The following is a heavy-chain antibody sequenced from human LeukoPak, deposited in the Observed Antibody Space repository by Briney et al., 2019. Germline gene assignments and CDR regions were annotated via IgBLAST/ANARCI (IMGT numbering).Heavy chain of an antibody. Sequence: GASVKVSCKASGYTFTNYYIHWVRQAPGQGLEWMGIINPSGGGTTYAQKFQGRLTITRDMSTPTFYMELSSLGSEDTAVYYCARNIGTAVLDFWGQGTLVSVAS. CDR1: GYTFTNYY. J-gene: IGHJ4*02. CDR3: ARNIGTAVLDF. D-gene: IGHD5-12*01. CDR2: INPSGGGT. V-gene: IGHV1-46*01.